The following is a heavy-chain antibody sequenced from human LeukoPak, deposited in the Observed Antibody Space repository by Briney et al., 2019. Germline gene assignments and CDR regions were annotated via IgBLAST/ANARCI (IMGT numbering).Heavy chain of an antibody. J-gene: IGHJ5*02. Sequence: GGSLRLSCAASGFTFSSYGMHWVRQAPGKGLEWVAFIWYDGSNKYYGDPAKGRFTISRDNSKNTLYLQMNSLRAEDTAVYYCAREGVRFLFDPWGQGTLVTVSS. CDR1: GFTFSSYG. V-gene: IGHV3-33*08. CDR2: IWYDGSNK. CDR3: AREGVRFLFDP. D-gene: IGHD3-3*01.